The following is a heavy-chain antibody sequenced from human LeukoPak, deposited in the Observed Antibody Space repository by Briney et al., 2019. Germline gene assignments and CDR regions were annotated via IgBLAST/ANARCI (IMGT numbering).Heavy chain of an antibody. D-gene: IGHD3-16*01. Sequence: SETLSLTCTVSGGSVSSGSYYWSWIRQPPGKGLEWIGYIYYSGSTNYNPSLKSRVTISVDTSKNQFSLKLSSVTAADTAVYYCARAGTYYDYVWGSYLYYFDYWGQGTLVTVSS. V-gene: IGHV4-61*01. CDR3: ARAGTYYDYVWGSYLYYFDY. J-gene: IGHJ4*02. CDR2: IYYSGST. CDR1: GGSVSSGSYY.